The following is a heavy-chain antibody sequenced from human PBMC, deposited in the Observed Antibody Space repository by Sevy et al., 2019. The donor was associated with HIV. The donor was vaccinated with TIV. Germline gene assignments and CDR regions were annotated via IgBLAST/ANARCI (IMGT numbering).Heavy chain of an antibody. Sequence: GGSLRLSCAASGFTFSSYSMNWVRQAPGKGLEWVSYISSSSSTIYYADSVKGRFTISRDNAKNSLYLQMNSLRDDDTAVYYCARHDFWSGLYYFDYWGQGTLVTVSS. J-gene: IGHJ4*02. D-gene: IGHD3-3*01. V-gene: IGHV3-48*02. CDR1: GFTFSSYS. CDR3: ARHDFWSGLYYFDY. CDR2: ISSSSSTI.